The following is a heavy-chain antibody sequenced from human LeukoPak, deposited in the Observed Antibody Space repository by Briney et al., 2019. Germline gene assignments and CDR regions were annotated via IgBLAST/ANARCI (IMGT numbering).Heavy chain of an antibody. Sequence: SVKVSCKASGGTFSSYAISWVRQAPGQGLEWMGRIIPILGIANYAQKFQGRVTITADKSTSTAYTELSSLRSEDTAVYYCARGRVGATSAFDIWGQGTMVTVSS. D-gene: IGHD1-26*01. CDR3: ARGRVGATSAFDI. V-gene: IGHV1-69*04. J-gene: IGHJ3*02. CDR2: IIPILGIA. CDR1: GGTFSSYA.